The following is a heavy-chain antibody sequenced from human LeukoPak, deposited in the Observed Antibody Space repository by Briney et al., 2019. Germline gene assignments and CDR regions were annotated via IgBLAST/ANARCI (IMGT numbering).Heavy chain of an antibody. J-gene: IGHJ4*02. CDR3: AKQAYARSLGE. CDR1: GFPFSDFS. D-gene: IGHD2-8*01. CDR2: TNSGGTST. V-gene: IGHV3-23*01. Sequence: GGSLRLSCATSGFPFSDFSMSWVRQLPGKGLEWISTTNSGGTSTYYAASVKGRFTTSRDNSKNTLYLHMSSLRVEDTAVYYCAKQAYARSLGEGGPGSLVSVSS.